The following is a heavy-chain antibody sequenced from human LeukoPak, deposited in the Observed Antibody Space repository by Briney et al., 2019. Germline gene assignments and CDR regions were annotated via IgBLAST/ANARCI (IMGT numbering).Heavy chain of an antibody. V-gene: IGHV3-30*01. D-gene: IGHD6-13*01. CDR2: ISYDGSNK. J-gene: IGHJ4*02. Sequence: GRSLRLSCAASGFTFSSYAMHWVRQAPGKGLEWVAVISYDGSNKYYADSVKGRVTISRDNSKNTLYLQMNSLRAEDTAVYYCARRGTSSSWGLYYFDYWGQGTLVTVSS. CDR3: ARRGTSSSWGLYYFDY. CDR1: GFTFSSYA.